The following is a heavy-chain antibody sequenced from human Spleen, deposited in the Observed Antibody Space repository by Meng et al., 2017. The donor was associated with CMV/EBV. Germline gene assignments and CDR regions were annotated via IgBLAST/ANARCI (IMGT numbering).Heavy chain of an antibody. V-gene: IGHV4-34*01. Sequence: QVPLQQWGAGLLKPAETLSLTCAVYGGSFSGYYWSWIRQPPGKGLEWIGEINHSGSTNYNPSLKSRVTISVDTSKNQFSLKLSSVTAADTAVYYCARDVVVVPAAYNWFDPWGQGTLVTVSS. CDR2: INHSGST. D-gene: IGHD2-2*01. J-gene: IGHJ5*02. CDR1: GGSFSGYY. CDR3: ARDVVVVPAAYNWFDP.